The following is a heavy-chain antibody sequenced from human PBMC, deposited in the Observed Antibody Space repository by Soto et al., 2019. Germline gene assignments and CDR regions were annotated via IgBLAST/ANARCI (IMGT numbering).Heavy chain of an antibody. J-gene: IGHJ4*02. CDR1: GGTISSGGYS. D-gene: IGHD5-18*01. CDR2: IYHSGST. Sequence: SETLSLTCAVSGGTISSGGYSWSWIRQPTGKGLEWIGYIYHSGSTYYNPSPKSRVTISVDTSKNQFSLKQSSVTAADTAVYFCASGYSYGDWEAYWGQGTLVTVSS. CDR3: ASGYSYGDWEAY. V-gene: IGHV4-30-2*05.